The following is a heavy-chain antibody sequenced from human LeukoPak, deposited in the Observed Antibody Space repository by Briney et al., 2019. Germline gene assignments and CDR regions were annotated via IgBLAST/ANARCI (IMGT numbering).Heavy chain of an antibody. CDR2: MYYSGST. CDR1: GGSISSGDYY. J-gene: IGHJ5*02. V-gene: IGHV4-30-4*01. CDR3: ARPYYYDSRIDP. Sequence: PSETLSLTSTVSGGSISSGDYYWSWIRQPPGKGLEWIAYMYYSGSTYYNPSLKSRVTMSADTSKNRLSLKLSSVTAADTAVYYCARPYYYDSRIDPWGQGILVTVSS. D-gene: IGHD3-22*01.